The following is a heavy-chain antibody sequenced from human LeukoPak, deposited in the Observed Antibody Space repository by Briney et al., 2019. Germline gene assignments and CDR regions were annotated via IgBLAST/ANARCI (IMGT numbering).Heavy chain of an antibody. J-gene: IGHJ3*02. CDR1: GGSISSGSYY. CDR3: ARGTGFWLAI. CDR2: IYTSGST. D-gene: IGHD2-8*02. Sequence: PSETLSLTCTVSGGSISSGSYYWSWIRQPAGKGLEWIGRIYTSGSTNYNPSLKSRVTISVDTSKNQFSLKLSSVTAADTAVYYCARGTGFWLAIWGQGTMVTVSS. V-gene: IGHV4-61*02.